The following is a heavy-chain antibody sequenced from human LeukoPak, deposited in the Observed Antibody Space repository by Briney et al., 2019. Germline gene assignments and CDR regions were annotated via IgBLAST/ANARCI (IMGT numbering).Heavy chain of an antibody. V-gene: IGHV4-34*01. CDR2: IDHSGST. J-gene: IGHJ5*02. CDR1: GGSFSGYY. Sequence: SETLSLTCGVYGGSFSGYYWNWIRQPPGKGLEWIGEIDHSGSTNYNPSLKSRVTISVDTSKNQFSLKLSSVTAADTAVYYCARASCSSTSCTRRGWFDPWGQGTLVTVSS. CDR3: ARASCSSTSCTRRGWFDP. D-gene: IGHD2-2*01.